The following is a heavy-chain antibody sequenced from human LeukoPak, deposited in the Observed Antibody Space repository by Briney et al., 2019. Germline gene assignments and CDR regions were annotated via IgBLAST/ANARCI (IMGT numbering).Heavy chain of an antibody. CDR1: GFTFNDFA. CDR2: IADAGT. J-gene: IGHJ3*01. Sequence: PGGSLRLSCAASGFTFNDFAMTWVRQAPGKGLDWVSTIADAGTYYADSVKGRFIISRDNSKNMLYLQLNSLRADDTAMYYCVSNLGPFDVRGHGTMVTVSS. CDR3: VSNLGPFDV. D-gene: IGHD3-16*01. V-gene: IGHV3-23*01.